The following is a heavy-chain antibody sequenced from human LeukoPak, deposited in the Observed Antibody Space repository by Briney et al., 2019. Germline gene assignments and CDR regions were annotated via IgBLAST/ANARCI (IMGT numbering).Heavy chain of an antibody. Sequence: GASVKVSCKASGYTLTSYGISWGRQAPGQRLEWMGWISAYNGNTNYAQKLQGRVTMTTDTSTSTAYMELRSLRSDDTAVYYCARDRAPGAAAGTNYWGQGTLVTVSS. CDR2: ISAYNGNT. V-gene: IGHV1-18*01. CDR3: ARDRAPGAAAGTNY. D-gene: IGHD6-13*01. J-gene: IGHJ4*02. CDR1: GYTLTSYG.